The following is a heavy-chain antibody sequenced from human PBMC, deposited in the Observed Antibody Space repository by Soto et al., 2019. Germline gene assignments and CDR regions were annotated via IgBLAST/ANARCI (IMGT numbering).Heavy chain of an antibody. CDR1: GYTFSDYY. CDR2: INPNSGGT. CDR3: AREPATAKPEGVDF. V-gene: IGHV1-2*02. Sequence: QVQLVQSGAEVRKPGASVKVSRKASGYTFSDYYIHWVRQAPGQGLEWMGWINPNSGGTKYAPKFQGGVTMTRDTSITPAYMEVSRLRSGDTAVYYCAREPATAKPEGVDFWGQGTLVTVSS. J-gene: IGHJ4*02. D-gene: IGHD1-1*01.